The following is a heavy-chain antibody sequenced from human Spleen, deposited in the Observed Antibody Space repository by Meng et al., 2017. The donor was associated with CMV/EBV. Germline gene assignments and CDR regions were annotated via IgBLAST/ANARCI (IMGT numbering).Heavy chain of an antibody. CDR2: IIPIFGTA. Sequence: ISWVRQAPGQGLEWMGGIIPIFGTANYAQKFQGRVTITTDESTSTAYMELSSLRSEDTAVYYCARSRGGYCSGGSCSSNYYYYGMDVWGQGTTVTVSS. CDR3: ARSRGGYCSGGSCSSNYYYYGMDV. D-gene: IGHD2-15*01. J-gene: IGHJ6*02. V-gene: IGHV1-69*05.